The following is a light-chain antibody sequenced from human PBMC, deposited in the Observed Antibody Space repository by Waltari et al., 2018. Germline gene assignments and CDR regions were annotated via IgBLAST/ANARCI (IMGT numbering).Light chain of an antibody. CDR2: DVN. CDR1: SSHVEY. V-gene: IGLV2-11*01. J-gene: IGLJ1*01. CDR3: CSYAGISTFYV. Sequence: QSALTQPRSVSGSPGQSVTTPCTGASSHVEYASWYQPHPGKAPKPMIYDVNKRPSGVPDRFSGSQSGNTASLTISGLQADDEADYYCCSYAGISTFYVFGSGTKVTVL.